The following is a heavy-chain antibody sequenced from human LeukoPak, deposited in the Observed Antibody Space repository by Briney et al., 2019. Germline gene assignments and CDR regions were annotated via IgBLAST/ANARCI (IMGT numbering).Heavy chain of an antibody. V-gene: IGHV3-23*01. D-gene: IGHD2-15*01. J-gene: IGHJ3*02. CDR1: GFTFSSYA. CDR2: ISTNGGST. CDR3: VRDGGKRGATAFDI. Sequence: GGSLRLSCAASGFTFSSYAMSWVRQAPGKGLEWVSGISTNGGSTSYADSVKGRLTISRDNPRNTLYMEMNSLRAEDTAVYFCVRDGGKRGATAFDIWGQGTEVTVSS.